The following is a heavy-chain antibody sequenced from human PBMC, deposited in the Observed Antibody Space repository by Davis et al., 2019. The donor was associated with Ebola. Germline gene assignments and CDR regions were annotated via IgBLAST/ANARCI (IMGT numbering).Heavy chain of an antibody. V-gene: IGHV3-30*18. D-gene: IGHD6-6*01. Sequence: GESLKISCAASGFTFSSYGMHWVRQAPGKGLEWVAVISYDGSNKYYADSVKGRFTISRDNSKNTLYLQMNSLRAEETAVYYCAKRDIAARSVYYYGMDVWGQGTTVTVSS. CDR3: AKRDIAARSVYYYGMDV. J-gene: IGHJ6*02. CDR1: GFTFSSYG. CDR2: ISYDGSNK.